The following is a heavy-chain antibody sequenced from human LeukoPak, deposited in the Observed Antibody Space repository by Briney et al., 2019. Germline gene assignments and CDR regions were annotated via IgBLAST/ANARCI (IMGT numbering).Heavy chain of an antibody. V-gene: IGHV3-48*02. CDR3: ATEKAFAFDI. Sequence: GGSLRLSCAASGFTFTTYSMNWVRQAPGKGLQWVSYISITSRTTNYADSVKGRFTISRDSTKNSLYLQMNSLRDEDTAVYYCATEKAFAFDIWGQGTVVTVSS. J-gene: IGHJ3*02. CDR2: ISITSRTT. CDR1: GFTFTTYS.